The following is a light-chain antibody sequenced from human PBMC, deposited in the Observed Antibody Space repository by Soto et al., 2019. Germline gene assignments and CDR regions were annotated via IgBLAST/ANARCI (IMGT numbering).Light chain of an antibody. Sequence: QPVLTQSPSASASLGASVKLTCVLSSGHSNYAIAWHQQQPAKGPQFLMKVYSDGRHTKGDGIPDRFSGSSSGAERFLTISSLQSEDEADYYCQTWGAGIRVFGGGTKVTVL. CDR1: SGHSNYA. CDR2: VYSDGRH. J-gene: IGLJ3*02. CDR3: QTWGAGIRV. V-gene: IGLV4-69*01.